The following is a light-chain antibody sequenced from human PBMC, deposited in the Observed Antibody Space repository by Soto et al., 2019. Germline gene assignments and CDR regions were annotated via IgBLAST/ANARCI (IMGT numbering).Light chain of an antibody. CDR1: QSISSW. Sequence: DIQMTQSPSTLSASVGDRVTITCRASQSISSWLAWYQQKPGKAPQYLIYKASSLESGVPSRFSGSGSGTEFTLTISSLQPDDFATYYCQQYNRFPWTFGHGTKVEIK. V-gene: IGKV1-5*03. CDR2: KAS. CDR3: QQYNRFPWT. J-gene: IGKJ1*01.